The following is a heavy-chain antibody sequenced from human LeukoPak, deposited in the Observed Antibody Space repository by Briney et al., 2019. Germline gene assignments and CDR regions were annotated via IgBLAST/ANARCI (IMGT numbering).Heavy chain of an antibody. Sequence: ASVKFSCKASGRTFSSYAISWVRQAPGQGLEWMGRIIPILGIANYAQKFQGRVTITADKSTSTAYMELSSLRSEGTAVYYCARGLVAYYYDSSGYLYWGQGTLVTVSS. D-gene: IGHD3-22*01. CDR1: GRTFSSYA. CDR3: ARGLVAYYYDSSGYLY. CDR2: IIPILGIA. J-gene: IGHJ4*02. V-gene: IGHV1-69*04.